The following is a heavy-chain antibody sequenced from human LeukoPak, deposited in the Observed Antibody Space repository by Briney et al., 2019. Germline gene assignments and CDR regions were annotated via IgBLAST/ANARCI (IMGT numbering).Heavy chain of an antibody. D-gene: IGHD5-24*01. J-gene: IGHJ4*02. CDR3: ARSQHRRGGYNPLGY. CDR1: GYTFTSYD. Sequence: ASVKVPCKASGYTFTSYDINWVRQATGQGLEWLGWMNPNSGNTGYAQKFQGRVTMTRNTSISTAYMELSSLRSEDTAVYYCARSQHRRGGYNPLGYWGQGTLVTVSS. V-gene: IGHV1-8*01. CDR2: MNPNSGNT.